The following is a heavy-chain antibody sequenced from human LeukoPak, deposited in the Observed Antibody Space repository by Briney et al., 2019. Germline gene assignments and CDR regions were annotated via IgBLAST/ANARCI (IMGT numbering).Heavy chain of an antibody. D-gene: IGHD6-19*01. V-gene: IGHV4-31*03. CDR1: GGSISSGGYY. CDR3: ARADSSGWHIFDY. CDR2: IYYSGST. J-gene: IGHJ4*02. Sequence: SQTLSLTYTVSGGSISSGGYYWSWIRQHPGKGLEWIGYIYYSGSTYYNPSLKSRVTISVDTSKNQFSLKLSSVTAADTAVYYCARADSSGWHIFDYWGQGTLVTVSS.